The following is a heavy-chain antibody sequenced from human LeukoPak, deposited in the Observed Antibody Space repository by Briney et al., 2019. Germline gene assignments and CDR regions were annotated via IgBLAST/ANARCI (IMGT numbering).Heavy chain of an antibody. CDR1: GFTFSSYA. D-gene: IGHD6-13*01. CDR3: ARSSLPIAAAGTYFDY. Sequence: GGSLRLSCAASGFTFSSYAMHWVRQAPGKGLEWVAVISYDGSNKYYADSVKGRFTISRDNSKNTLYLQMNSLRAEDTAVYYCARSSLPIAAAGTYFDYWGQGTLVTVSS. V-gene: IGHV3-30-3*01. CDR2: ISYDGSNK. J-gene: IGHJ4*02.